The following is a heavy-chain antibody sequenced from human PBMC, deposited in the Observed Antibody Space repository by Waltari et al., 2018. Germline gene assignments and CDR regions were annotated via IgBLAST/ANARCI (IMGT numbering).Heavy chain of an antibody. J-gene: IGHJ2*01. CDR2: ISGSGDAT. V-gene: IGHV3-23*04. D-gene: IGHD2-2*01. CDR1: RFTFSA. Sequence: EVQLVESGGGLVQPGESLRLSCAASRFTFSAMSWVRQAPGKGLEWGSSISGSGDATYYADSVKGSFTSSRDNSKNTLYLQMNSMRAEDTAVYYCARRGCSTSCYENWYFDLWGRGTLVTVSS. CDR3: ARRGCSTSCYENWYFDL.